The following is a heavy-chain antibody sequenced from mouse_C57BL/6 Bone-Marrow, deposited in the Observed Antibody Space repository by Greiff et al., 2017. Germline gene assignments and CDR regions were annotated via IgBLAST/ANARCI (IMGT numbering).Heavy chain of an antibody. J-gene: IGHJ3*01. V-gene: IGHV2-2*01. CDR1: GFSLTSYG. D-gene: IGHD2-4*01. CDR3: ADYDGAY. CDR2: IWRGGST. Sequence: VQLQQSGPGLVQPSQSLSITCTVSGFSLTSYGVHWVRQSPGKGLEWLGVIWRGGSTDYNAAFISRLSISKDNSKSQVFFKMNSLQADDTAIYYCADYDGAYWGQGTLVTVSA.